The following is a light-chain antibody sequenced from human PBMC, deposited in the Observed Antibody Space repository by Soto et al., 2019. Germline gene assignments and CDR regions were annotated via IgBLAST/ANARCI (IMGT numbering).Light chain of an antibody. CDR1: ALPKQY. CDR2: KDN. CDR3: QSADSSGTYGV. V-gene: IGLV3-25*03. Sequence: SYELTQPPSVSVSPGQTARITCSGDALPKQYAYWYQQKPGQDPVLVLYKDNERPSGNPERFSGSSSATTVTLTISGVQAEDEADYYCQSADSSGTYGVFGGGTKLTVL. J-gene: IGLJ2*01.